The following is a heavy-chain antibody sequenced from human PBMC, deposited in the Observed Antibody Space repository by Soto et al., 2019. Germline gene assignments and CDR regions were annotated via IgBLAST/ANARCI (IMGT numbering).Heavy chain of an antibody. J-gene: IGHJ4*02. CDR1: GGSFSGYY. CDR2: INHSGST. CDR3: ARAKSNLLQSYYFDY. V-gene: IGHV4-34*01. Sequence: PSETLSLTCAVYGGSFSGYYWSWIRQPPGKGLEWIGEINHSGSTNYNPSLKSRVTMSVDTSKNQFSLKLSSVTAADTAVYYCARAKSNLLQSYYFDYWGQGTLVTVSS. D-gene: IGHD4-4*01.